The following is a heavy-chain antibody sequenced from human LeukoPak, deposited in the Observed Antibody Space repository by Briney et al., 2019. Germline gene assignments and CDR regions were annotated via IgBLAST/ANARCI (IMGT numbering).Heavy chain of an antibody. J-gene: IGHJ4*02. Sequence: GGSLRLSCAASGFIFSSYGMHWVRQAPGKGLEWVAVIWYDGSNKYYADSVKGRFTISRDNSKNTLYLQMNSLRAEDTAVYYCARDPHELRYFDWLFDYWGQGTLVTVSS. CDR1: GFIFSSYG. D-gene: IGHD3-9*01. CDR2: IWYDGSNK. V-gene: IGHV3-33*01. CDR3: ARDPHELRYFDWLFDY.